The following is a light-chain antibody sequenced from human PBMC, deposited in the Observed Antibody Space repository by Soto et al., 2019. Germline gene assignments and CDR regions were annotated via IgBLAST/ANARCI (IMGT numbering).Light chain of an antibody. J-gene: IGKJ4*01. V-gene: IGKV2-30*01. CDR3: MQGTHWPPT. CDR2: QVS. Sequence: DVVMTQSPLSLPVTLGQPASISCRSSQSLVYTDGNNYLNWFHQRPGQSPRRLIYQVSTRDSGVPDRFSGGGSGTDFTLKIDRVEAEDVGVYYCMQGTHWPPTFGGGTTVEIK. CDR1: QSLVYTDGNNY.